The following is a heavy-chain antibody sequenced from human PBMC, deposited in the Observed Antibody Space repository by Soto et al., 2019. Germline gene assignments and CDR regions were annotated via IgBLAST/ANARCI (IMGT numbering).Heavy chain of an antibody. D-gene: IGHD6-13*01. CDR1: GYSISSSNW. J-gene: IGHJ5*02. V-gene: IGHV4-28*03. CDR2: IYYSGTT. CDR3: ARGGRLYGSGGYLARLDP. Sequence: SETPSLTCAVSGYSISSSNWWGWIRQPPGKGLEWIGYIYYSGTTYYNPSLKSRVTISVDTSKNQFSLKLSSVTAADTAVYYCARGGRLYGSGGYLARLDPWGQGTLVTVS.